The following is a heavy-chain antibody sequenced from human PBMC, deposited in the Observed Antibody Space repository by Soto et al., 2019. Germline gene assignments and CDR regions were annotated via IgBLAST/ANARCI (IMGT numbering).Heavy chain of an antibody. Sequence: PWGSLRLSCAASGFTFSSYGMHFFRHSPGKWLEWVAVIWYDGSNKYYADSVKGRFTISRDNSKNTLYLQMNSLRAEDTAVYYCARDGGIAARPLDYWGQGTLVTVSS. V-gene: IGHV3-33*01. CDR3: ARDGGIAARPLDY. J-gene: IGHJ4*02. CDR2: IWYDGSNK. D-gene: IGHD6-6*01. CDR1: GFTFSSYG.